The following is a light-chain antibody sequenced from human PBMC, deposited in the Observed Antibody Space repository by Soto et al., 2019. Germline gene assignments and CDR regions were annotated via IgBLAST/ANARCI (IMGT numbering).Light chain of an antibody. V-gene: IGKV3-20*01. Sequence: EIVLTQSPDTLSLSPGERATLSCRASQSVRSERLAWYQHKRGQAPRLVIFDASSRATGIPERFSGSGSGTEFTLTISSLQPDDFATYYCQQYNSYLITFGQGTRLEIK. CDR2: DAS. CDR3: QQYNSYLIT. CDR1: QSVRSER. J-gene: IGKJ5*01.